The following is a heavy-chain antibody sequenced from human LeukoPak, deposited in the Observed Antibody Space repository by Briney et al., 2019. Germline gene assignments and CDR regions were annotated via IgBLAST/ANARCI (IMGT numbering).Heavy chain of an antibody. Sequence: SETLSLTCTVSGGSIGSSDYFWGWIRQPPGKGLEWIGNIHYSGSTYYNPSLKNRVTISVETSRNQFSLKLSSVTAADTAVYYCARFGNSYGFNWGQGTLVTVSS. CDR3: ARFGNSYGFN. V-gene: IGHV4-39*01. CDR1: GGSIGSSDYF. CDR2: IHYSGST. J-gene: IGHJ4*02. D-gene: IGHD5-18*01.